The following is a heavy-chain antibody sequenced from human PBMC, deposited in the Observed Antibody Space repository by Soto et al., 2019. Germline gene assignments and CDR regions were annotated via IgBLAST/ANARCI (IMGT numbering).Heavy chain of an antibody. Sequence: GGSLRLSCAASGFTFSSYAMSWVRQAPGKGLEWVSAISGSGGSTYYADSVKGRFTISRDNSKNTLYLQMNSLRAEDTAVYYCAKLPVDGDYYYYGMDVWGQGTTVTVSS. CDR1: GFTFSSYA. D-gene: IGHD4-17*01. CDR3: AKLPVDGDYYYYGMDV. CDR2: ISGSGGST. J-gene: IGHJ6*02. V-gene: IGHV3-23*01.